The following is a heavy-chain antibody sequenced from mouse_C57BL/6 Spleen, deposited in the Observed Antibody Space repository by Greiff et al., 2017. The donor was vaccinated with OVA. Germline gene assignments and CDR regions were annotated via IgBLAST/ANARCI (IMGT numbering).Heavy chain of an antibody. V-gene: IGHV1-81*01. CDR3: ARRGDENAMDY. CDR2: IYPRSGNT. J-gene: IGHJ4*01. CDR1: GYTFTSYG. D-gene: IGHD3-3*01. Sequence: VQLQESGAELARPGASVKLSCKASGYTFTSYGISWVKQRTGQGLEWIGEIYPRSGNTYYNEKFKGKATLTADKSSSTAYMELRSLTSEDSAVYFCARRGDENAMDYWGQGTSVTVSS.